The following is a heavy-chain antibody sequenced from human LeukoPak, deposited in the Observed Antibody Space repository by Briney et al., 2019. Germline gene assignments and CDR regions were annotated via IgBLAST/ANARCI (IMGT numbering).Heavy chain of an antibody. D-gene: IGHD2-2*01. Sequence: GGSLRLSCAASGFTFSNAWMSWVRQAPGKGLEWVGRIKSKTGGGTTDYAAPVKGRFTISRDDSKNTLYLQMNSLKTEDTAVYYCTTEPLIVVVPAAMIDYWGQGTLVTVSS. J-gene: IGHJ4*02. CDR2: IKSKTGGGTT. CDR1: GFTFSNAW. CDR3: TTEPLIVVVPAAMIDY. V-gene: IGHV3-15*01.